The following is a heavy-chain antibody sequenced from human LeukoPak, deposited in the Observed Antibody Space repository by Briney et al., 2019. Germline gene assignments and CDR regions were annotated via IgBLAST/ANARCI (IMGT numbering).Heavy chain of an antibody. CDR3: ARLVSRRFGELLNAYYYYGMDV. CDR2: ISSSGSTI. Sequence: GGSLRLSCAASGFTFSSYEMNWVRQAPGKGLEWVSYISSSGSTIYYADSVKGRFTISRDNAKNSLYLQMNSLRAEDTAVYYCARLVSRRFGELLNAYYYYGMDVWGQGTTVTVSS. V-gene: IGHV3-48*03. CDR1: GFTFSSYE. D-gene: IGHD3-10*01. J-gene: IGHJ6*02.